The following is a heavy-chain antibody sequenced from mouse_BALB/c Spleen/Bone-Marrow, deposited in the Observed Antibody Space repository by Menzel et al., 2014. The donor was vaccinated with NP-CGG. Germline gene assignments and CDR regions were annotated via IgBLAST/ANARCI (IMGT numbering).Heavy chain of an antibody. CDR3: TRNWDDYFDY. V-gene: IGHV1-15*01. Sequence: VQLQQSGAELVRPGASVTLSCKASGYTFTDYGIHWVKQTPVHGLEWIGAIDPETGGNAYNQKFKGKATLTADKSSSTAYMELRSLTSEDSAVYYCTRNWDDYFDYWGQGTTLTVSS. CDR2: IDPETGGN. CDR1: GYTFTDYG. D-gene: IGHD4-1*01. J-gene: IGHJ2*01.